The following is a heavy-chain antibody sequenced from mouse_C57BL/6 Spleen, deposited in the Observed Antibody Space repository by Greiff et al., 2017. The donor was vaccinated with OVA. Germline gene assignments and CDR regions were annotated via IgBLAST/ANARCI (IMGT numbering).Heavy chain of an antibody. J-gene: IGHJ4*01. CDR2: IDPENGDT. CDR1: GFNIKDDY. D-gene: IGHD2-13*01. V-gene: IGHV14-4*01. Sequence: VQLQQSGAELVRPGASVKLSCTASGFNIKDDYMHWVKQRPEQGLEWIGWIDPENGDTEYASTFQGKATLTADTSSNTAYLPLSIQPSQDTAVDCWTRLHAMDYWGQGTSVTVSS. CDR3: TRLHAMDY.